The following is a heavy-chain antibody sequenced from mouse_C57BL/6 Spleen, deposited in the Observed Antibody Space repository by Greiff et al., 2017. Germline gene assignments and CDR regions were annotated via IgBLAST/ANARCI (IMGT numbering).Heavy chain of an antibody. D-gene: IGHD1-1*01. Sequence: QVQLQQPGAELVKPGASVKLSCKASGYTFTSYWMHWVKQRPGRGLEWIGRIDPNSGGTKYNEKFKSKATLTVDKPSSTAYMQLSSLTSGDSAVYYCAREGATVVEEACFAYWGQGTLVTVSA. CDR2: IDPNSGGT. CDR1: GYTFTSYW. J-gene: IGHJ3*01. CDR3: AREGATVVEEACFAY. V-gene: IGHV1-72*01.